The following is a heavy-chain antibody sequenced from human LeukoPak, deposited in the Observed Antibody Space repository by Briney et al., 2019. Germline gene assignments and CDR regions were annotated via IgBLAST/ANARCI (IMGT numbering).Heavy chain of an antibody. D-gene: IGHD6-19*01. CDR2: IHSSGTVK. Sequence: GGSLRLSCVVSRFPFSIYEMNWVRQAPGKGLEWVSNIHSSGTVKYYSDSVKGRFSISRDNAKSSLYLQMNSLRVEDTAVYYCALLAVASAFDYWGQGALVTVSS. J-gene: IGHJ4*02. CDR1: RFPFSIYE. CDR3: ALLAVASAFDY. V-gene: IGHV3-48*03.